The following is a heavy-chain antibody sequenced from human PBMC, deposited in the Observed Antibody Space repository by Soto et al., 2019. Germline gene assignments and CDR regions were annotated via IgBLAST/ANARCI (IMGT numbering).Heavy chain of an antibody. CDR3: ARSGWANGGVIN. CDR2: IIPIFGTA. J-gene: IGHJ4*02. V-gene: IGHV1-69*01. CDR1: EGTFSSYA. Sequence: QVQLVQSGAEVKKPGSSVKVSCKAPEGTFSSYAISWVRQAPGQGLGWMGGIIPIFGTANYAQKFQGRVTITADESTSTAYMELSSLRSEDTAVYYCARSGWANGGVINWGQGTLVTVSS. D-gene: IGHD3-16*01.